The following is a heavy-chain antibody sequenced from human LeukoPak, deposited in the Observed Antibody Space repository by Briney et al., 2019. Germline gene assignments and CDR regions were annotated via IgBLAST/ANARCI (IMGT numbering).Heavy chain of an antibody. CDR1: GGSISSGGYY. J-gene: IGHJ4*02. CDR2: IYYSGST. V-gene: IGHV4-31*03. CDR3: AREGTTVTTALDY. Sequence: SETLSLTCTVSGGSISSGGYYWSWIRQHPGKGLEWIGYIYYSGSTYYNPSLKSRVTISVGTSKNQFSLKLSSVTAADTAVYYCAREGTTVTTALDYWGQGTLVTVSS. D-gene: IGHD4-17*01.